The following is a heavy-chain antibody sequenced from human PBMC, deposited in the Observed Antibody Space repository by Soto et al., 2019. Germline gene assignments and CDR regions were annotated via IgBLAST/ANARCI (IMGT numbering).Heavy chain of an antibody. D-gene: IGHD7-27*01. Sequence: EVQLVESGGGLIQPGGSLRLSCTASGFIVSSNYMSWVRQAPGKGLEWVSVIYSGGSTYYGDPVKGRFTISRDNSKTTLYLQMNNLRAEDTAVYHCARSPWGGPFDYWGQGTLVTVSS. J-gene: IGHJ4*02. V-gene: IGHV3-53*01. CDR3: ARSPWGGPFDY. CDR2: IYSGGST. CDR1: GFIVSSNY.